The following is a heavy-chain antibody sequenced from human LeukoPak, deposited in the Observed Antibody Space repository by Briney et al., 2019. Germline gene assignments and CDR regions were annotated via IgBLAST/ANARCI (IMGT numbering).Heavy chain of an antibody. Sequence: SETLSLTCTVSGGSISSYYWSWIRQPPGKGLEWIGYIYYSGSTYYNPSLKSRVTISADTSKNQFSLKLSSVTAADTAVYYCARPISPYSSSWYNGMDVWGQGTTVTVSS. J-gene: IGHJ6*02. CDR2: IYYSGST. V-gene: IGHV4-59*04. CDR1: GGSISSYY. CDR3: ARPISPYSSSWYNGMDV. D-gene: IGHD6-13*01.